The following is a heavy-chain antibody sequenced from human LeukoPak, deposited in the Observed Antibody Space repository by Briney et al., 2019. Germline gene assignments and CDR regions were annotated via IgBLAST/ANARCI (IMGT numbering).Heavy chain of an antibody. Sequence: ASVKVSCKASGYTFTSYDINWVRQATGQGLEWMGWMNPNSGNTGYAQKFQGRVTMTRDTSISTAYMELSRLRSDDTAVYYCARGRDIVATFRVWFDPWGQGTLVTVSS. D-gene: IGHD5-12*01. CDR3: ARGRDIVATFRVWFDP. V-gene: IGHV1-8*01. CDR2: MNPNSGNT. CDR1: GYTFTSYD. J-gene: IGHJ5*02.